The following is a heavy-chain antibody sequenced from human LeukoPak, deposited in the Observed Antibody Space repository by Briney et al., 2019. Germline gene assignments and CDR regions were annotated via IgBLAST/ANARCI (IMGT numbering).Heavy chain of an antibody. CDR3: ASHIGGYYDADWFDP. D-gene: IGHD3-22*01. V-gene: IGHV4-30-4*08. Sequence: SETLSLACTVSGGSISSGDYYWSWIRQPPGKGLEWIGYMYYSGSTYYNPSLKSRVTISVDTSKNQFSLKLSSVTAADTAVYYCASHIGGYYDADWFDPWGQGTLVTVSS. CDR2: MYYSGST. J-gene: IGHJ5*02. CDR1: GGSISSGDYY.